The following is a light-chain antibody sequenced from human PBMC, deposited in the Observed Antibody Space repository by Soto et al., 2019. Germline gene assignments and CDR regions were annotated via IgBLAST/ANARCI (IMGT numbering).Light chain of an antibody. CDR2: GAS. V-gene: IGKV3-15*01. J-gene: IGKJ1*01. CDR3: QQSNNWPQT. Sequence: EIAMTQSPATLSVSPGESATLSCRASQSVGSNLAWYQQTPGQAPRLLIYGASTRAAGTPARFSGIGSGTEFTLTISSLQSEDFAVYYCQQSNNWPQTFGQGTKVEI. CDR1: QSVGSN.